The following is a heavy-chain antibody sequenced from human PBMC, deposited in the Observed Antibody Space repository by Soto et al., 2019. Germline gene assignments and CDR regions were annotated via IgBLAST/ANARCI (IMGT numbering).Heavy chain of an antibody. Sequence: SETLSLTCTVSGGSISSGGYYWSWIRQHPGKGLEWIGYIYYSGSTYYNPSLKSRVTISVDTSKNQFSLKLSSVTAADTAVYYCARAGPLDSSGYYYDRSDPNYYYYYGMDVWGQGTTVTVSS. V-gene: IGHV4-31*03. CDR3: ARAGPLDSSGYYYDRSDPNYYYYYGMDV. CDR2: IYYSGST. D-gene: IGHD3-22*01. CDR1: GGSISSGGYY. J-gene: IGHJ6*02.